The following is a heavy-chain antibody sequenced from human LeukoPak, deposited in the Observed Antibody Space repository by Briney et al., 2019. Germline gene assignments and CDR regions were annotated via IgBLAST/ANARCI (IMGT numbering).Heavy chain of an antibody. CDR1: GGSISSGSYY. CDR2: IYTSGST. Sequence: SETLSLTCTVSGGSISSGSYYWSWIRQPAGKGLEWIGRIYTSGSTNYNPSLKSRVTISVDTSKNQFSLKLSSVTAADTAVYYCARDLGWDAFDIWGQGTMVTVSS. J-gene: IGHJ3*02. D-gene: IGHD6-19*01. CDR3: ARDLGWDAFDI. V-gene: IGHV4-61*02.